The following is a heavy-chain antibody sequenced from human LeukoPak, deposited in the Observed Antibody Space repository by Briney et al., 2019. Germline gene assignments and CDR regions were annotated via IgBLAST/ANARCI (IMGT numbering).Heavy chain of an antibody. V-gene: IGHV4-4*07. CDR2: IYTSGST. Sequence: PSETLSLTCTVSGGSSSSYYWSWIRQPAGKGLERIGRIYTSGSTNYNPSLKSRVTMSVDTSKNQFSLKLSSVTAADTAVYYCARDSPWATRKYYYMDVWGKGTTVTVSS. J-gene: IGHJ6*03. CDR3: ARDSPWATRKYYYMDV. CDR1: GGSSSSYY. D-gene: IGHD1/OR15-1a*01.